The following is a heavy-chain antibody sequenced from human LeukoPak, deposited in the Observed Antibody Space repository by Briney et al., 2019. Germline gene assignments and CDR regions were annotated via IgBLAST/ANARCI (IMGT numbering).Heavy chain of an antibody. CDR1: GFTFSNYA. V-gene: IGHV3-23*01. CDR3: AKSRSLEYSSSSDF. CDR2: ISSSADST. D-gene: IGHD6-6*01. Sequence: GGSLRLSCAASGFTFSNYATSWVRQAPGKGLEWVSAISSSADSTYYADSVKGRFTISRDNSKNTLYLQMNSPRAEDTAVYYCAKSRSLEYSSSSDFWGQGTLVTVSS. J-gene: IGHJ4*02.